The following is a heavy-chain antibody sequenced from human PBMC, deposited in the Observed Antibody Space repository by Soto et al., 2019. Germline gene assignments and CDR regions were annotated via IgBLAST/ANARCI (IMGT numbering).Heavy chain of an antibody. CDR1: GDSLSTDY. D-gene: IGHD1-7*01. Sequence: SETLSLTCTVSGDSLSTDYWSGIWQSPGKGLEGIGFIYYGGSTNYNPSLKSRVTISVDTPKTQFSLKLSSVTAADTAVYYCAKNWNWRSLVHWGQGTLVPVSS. V-gene: IGHV4-59*01. J-gene: IGHJ4*02. CDR3: AKNWNWRSLVH. CDR2: IYYGGST.